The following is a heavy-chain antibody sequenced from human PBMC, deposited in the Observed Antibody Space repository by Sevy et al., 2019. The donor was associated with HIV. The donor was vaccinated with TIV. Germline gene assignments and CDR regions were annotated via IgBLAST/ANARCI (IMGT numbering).Heavy chain of an antibody. CDR1: RFTFSSYA. D-gene: IGHD3-22*01. J-gene: IGHJ4*01. Sequence: GGSLRLSCAASRFTFSSYAMHWVRQAPGKGLEWVAVILYDGSNKYYSDSVKGRFTISRDNSKNTLYLQMNSLRAEDTAVYYCARAPILVVIAPADYWGHGTLVTVSS. CDR2: ILYDGSNK. V-gene: IGHV3-30-3*01. CDR3: ARAPILVVIAPADY.